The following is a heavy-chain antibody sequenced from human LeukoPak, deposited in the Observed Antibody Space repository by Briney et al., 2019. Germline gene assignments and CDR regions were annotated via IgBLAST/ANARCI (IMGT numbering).Heavy chain of an antibody. CDR2: ISTSSAVM. CDR1: GFTFSSYS. Sequence: GGSLRLSCAASGFTFSSYSISWVRQAPGKGLEWVSYISTSSAVMYYADSVKGRFTISRDDARNSVSLQMNSLRADDTAVYYCARDVGYCSGGSGDRWVASWVQGTLV. J-gene: IGHJ5*01. CDR3: ARDVGYCSGGSGDRWVAS. D-gene: IGHD2-15*01. V-gene: IGHV3-48*01.